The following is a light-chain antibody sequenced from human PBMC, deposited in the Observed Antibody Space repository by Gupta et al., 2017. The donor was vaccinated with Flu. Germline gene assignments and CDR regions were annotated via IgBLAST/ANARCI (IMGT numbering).Light chain of an antibody. J-gene: IGKJ5*01. V-gene: IGKV1-5*03. CDR2: KAS. CDR1: QNFNTW. CDR3: QQYKNYVT. Sequence: SPSTLSASVGDRVTGTCRANQNFNTWLAWYQQKPVQAPQLLIYKASKVQSGGPSRFSGSGSGTEFTLTISNRQPDDFAFYYCQQYKNYVTFGQGTRLDIK.